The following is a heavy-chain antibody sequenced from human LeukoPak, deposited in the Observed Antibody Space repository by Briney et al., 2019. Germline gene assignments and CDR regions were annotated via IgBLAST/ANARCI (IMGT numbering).Heavy chain of an antibody. CDR2: IRYDGSNK. J-gene: IGHJ4*02. CDR1: GFTFSSYG. V-gene: IGHV3-30*02. Sequence: GGSLRLSCAASGFTFSSYGMHWVRQAPGKGLEWVAFIRYDGSNKYYADSVKGRFTISRDNSKNTLYLQMNSLRAEDTAVYYCARGLGSGSYSSDYWGQGTLVTVSS. CDR3: ARGLGSGSYSSDY. D-gene: IGHD3-10*01.